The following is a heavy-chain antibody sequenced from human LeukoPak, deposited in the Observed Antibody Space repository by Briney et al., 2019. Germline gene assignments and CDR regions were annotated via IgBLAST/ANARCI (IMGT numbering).Heavy chain of an antibody. Sequence: PSETLSLTCTVSGGSISSGDHYWSWIRQPPGKGLEWIGYIYYSGSTYYNPSLKSRVTISVDTSKNQFSLKLSSVTAADTAVYYCARAGKPWGWFDPWGQGTLVTVSS. V-gene: IGHV4-30-4*01. J-gene: IGHJ5*02. D-gene: IGHD3-10*01. CDR1: GGSISSGDHY. CDR3: ARAGKPWGWFDP. CDR2: IYYSGST.